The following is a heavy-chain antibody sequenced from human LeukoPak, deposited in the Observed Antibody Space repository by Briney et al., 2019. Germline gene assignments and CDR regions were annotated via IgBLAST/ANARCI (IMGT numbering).Heavy chain of an antibody. J-gene: IGHJ4*02. CDR3: ARVTMVRGVILPFDY. V-gene: IGHV3-30*03. D-gene: IGHD3-10*01. CDR2: ISQDGSNK. Sequence: PGRSLRLSCAASGFTFSRYGMHWVRQAPGKGLEWVAVISQDGSNKYYVDSVKGRFTISRDNAKNTLYLQMNSLRAEDTAVYYCARVTMVRGVILPFDYWGQGTLVTVSS. CDR1: GFTFSRYG.